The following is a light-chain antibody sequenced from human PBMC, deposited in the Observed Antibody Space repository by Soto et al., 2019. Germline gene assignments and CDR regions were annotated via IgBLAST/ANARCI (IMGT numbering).Light chain of an antibody. J-gene: IGKJ1*01. V-gene: IGKV1-8*01. CDR3: QQGGT. CDR2: AAS. Sequence: AIRMTQSPSSFSAPTGDRVTITCRASQGISNHLNWYQQKPGKAPKLLIFAASSLQSGVPSRFSGSRSGPDFTLTISSLQPDDFATYYCQQGGTFGQGTKVDIK. CDR1: QGISNH.